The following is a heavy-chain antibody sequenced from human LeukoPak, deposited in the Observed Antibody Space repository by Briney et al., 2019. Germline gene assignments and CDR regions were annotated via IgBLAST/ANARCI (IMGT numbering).Heavy chain of an antibody. Sequence: SQTLCLTCAVYGGSFSGYYWSWIRQPPPKGLEWIGEINHSGSTNYTTTLKSRVTISVDTTKNKISLKLSSATAADTVVYYCATVVSEYYGSGIPSYYFDYWGQGTLVTVSS. D-gene: IGHD3-10*01. J-gene: IGHJ4*02. CDR1: GGSFSGYY. CDR2: INHSGST. CDR3: ATVVSEYYGSGIPSYYFDY. V-gene: IGHV4-34*01.